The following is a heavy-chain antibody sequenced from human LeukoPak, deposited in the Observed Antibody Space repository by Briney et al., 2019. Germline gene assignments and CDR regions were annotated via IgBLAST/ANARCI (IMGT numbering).Heavy chain of an antibody. CDR2: INHRGST. Sequence: PSETLSLTCAVYGDSFSGYYWSWIRQPPGKGLEWIAEINHRGSTHYNPSLKSRVNISVDTSKNQFSLNLDSVTAADTAVYYCASAQNYDYVWGSYRFPKYYFDYWGQGTLVTVSS. CDR3: ASAQNYDYVWGSYRFPKYYFDY. V-gene: IGHV4-34*01. D-gene: IGHD3-16*02. CDR1: GDSFSGYY. J-gene: IGHJ4*02.